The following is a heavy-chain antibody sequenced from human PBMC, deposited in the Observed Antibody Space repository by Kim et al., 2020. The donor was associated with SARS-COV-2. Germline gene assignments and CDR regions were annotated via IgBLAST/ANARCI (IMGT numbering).Heavy chain of an antibody. CDR2: INHSGSS. V-gene: IGHV4-34*01. D-gene: IGHD2-2*01. J-gene: IGHJ6*03. Sequence: SETLSLTCAVYGGSFSGYYWSWIRQPPGKGLEWIGEINHSGSSNYNPYPKSRVTISVDTSKNQFPLMLSSVTAADTAAYYCAGAGYCSSTSCYVYDYYM. CDR1: GGSFSGYY. CDR3: AGAGYCSSTSCYVYDYYM.